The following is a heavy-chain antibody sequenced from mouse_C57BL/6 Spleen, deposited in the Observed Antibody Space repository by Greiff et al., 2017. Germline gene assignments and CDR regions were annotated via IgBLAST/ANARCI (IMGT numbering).Heavy chain of an antibody. CDR3: ARRTVVGDAMDY. D-gene: IGHD1-1*01. CDR1: GYTFTSSW. J-gene: IGHJ4*01. CDR2: IYPSDSET. Sequence: VQLQQPGAELVRPGSSVKLSCKASGYTFTSSWMDWVKQRPGQGLEWIGNIYPSDSETHYNQKFKDKDTLTVDKSSSTAYMQLSSLTSEDTAVYYCARRTVVGDAMDYWGQGTSVTVSS. V-gene: IGHV1-61*01.